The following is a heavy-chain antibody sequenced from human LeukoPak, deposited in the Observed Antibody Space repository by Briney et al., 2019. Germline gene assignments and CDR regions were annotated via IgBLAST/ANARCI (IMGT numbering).Heavy chain of an antibody. V-gene: IGHV4-59*12. J-gene: IGHJ6*03. CDR3: ARDGYDSSGYYSYYYYMDV. Sequence: SETLSLTCIVSGGSISSYNWNWIRQPPGKGLEWIGYMYNSGSTNNNPSLKSRVTISVDKSKNQFSLKLSSVTAADTAVYYCARDGYDSSGYYSYYYYMDVWGKGTTVTVSS. CDR1: GGSISSYN. CDR2: MYNSGST. D-gene: IGHD3-22*01.